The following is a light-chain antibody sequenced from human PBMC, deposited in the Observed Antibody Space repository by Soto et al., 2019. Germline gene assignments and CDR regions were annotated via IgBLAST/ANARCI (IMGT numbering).Light chain of an antibody. J-gene: IGKJ1*01. CDR2: KAS. V-gene: IGKV1-5*03. Sequence: DIQMTQSHSTLSASVGDRVTITCRASQSINSWLAWYQQKPGKAPKLLIYKASTLESGVPSRFSGSGSGTEFTLTISSLQPDDFATYYCQKYNSYCTFGQGTKVEIK. CDR3: QKYNSYCT. CDR1: QSINSW.